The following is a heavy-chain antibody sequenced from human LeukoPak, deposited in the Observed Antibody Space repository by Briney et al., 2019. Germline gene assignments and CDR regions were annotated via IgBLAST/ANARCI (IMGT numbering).Heavy chain of an antibody. J-gene: IGHJ5*02. Sequence: GGSLRLSCAASGFTFSSYWMSWVRQAPGKGLEWVANIKQDGSEEYYVDSVKGRFTISRDNAKNSLYLQMNSLRAEDTAVYYCAREGWSGGSCYSFWFDPWGQGTLVTVSS. CDR1: GFTFSSYW. CDR2: IKQDGSEE. V-gene: IGHV3-7*01. D-gene: IGHD2-15*01. CDR3: AREGWSGGSCYSFWFDP.